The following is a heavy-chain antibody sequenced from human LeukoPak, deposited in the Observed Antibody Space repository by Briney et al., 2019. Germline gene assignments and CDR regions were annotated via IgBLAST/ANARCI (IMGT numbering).Heavy chain of an antibody. CDR1: GGSIGSHY. D-gene: IGHD1-26*01. CDR2: VYDIGST. Sequence: SETLSLTCTVSGGSIGSHYWTWIRQTPGKGLEWIGYVYDIGSTKYNPSLKSRVTISEDTSKNQFSLKLSSVTAADTAVYYCARDQSSWFDPWGQGTLVTVSS. V-gene: IGHV4-59*11. CDR3: ARDQSSWFDP. J-gene: IGHJ5*02.